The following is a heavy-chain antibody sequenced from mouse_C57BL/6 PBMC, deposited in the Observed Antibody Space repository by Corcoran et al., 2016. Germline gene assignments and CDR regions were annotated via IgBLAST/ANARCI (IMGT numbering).Heavy chain of an antibody. V-gene: IGHV9-3*01. D-gene: IGHD1-1*01. J-gene: IGHJ4*01. Sequence: QIQLVQSGPELKKPGETVKISCKASGYTFTTYGMSWVKQAPGKGLKWMGWINTYSGVPTYADDFKGRFAFSLETSASTAYLQINNLKNEDTATYFCARGLLPGYYAMDYWGQGTSVTVSS. CDR3: ARGLLPGYYAMDY. CDR1: GYTFTTYG. CDR2: INTYSGVP.